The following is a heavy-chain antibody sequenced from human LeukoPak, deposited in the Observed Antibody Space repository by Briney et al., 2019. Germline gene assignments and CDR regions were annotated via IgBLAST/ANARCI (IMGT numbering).Heavy chain of an antibody. CDR1: GFTFRNHW. Sequence: PGGSLRLSCVGSGFTFRNHWVNWVRQSRRKGLEWVANIKPDGIDKYYVDSARGRFTVSRDNAKNSAFLQMNSLRAEDTAIYYCATISAQTFDIWGQGTLVSVSS. CDR2: IKPDGIDK. CDR3: ATISAQTFDI. V-gene: IGHV3-7*01. J-gene: IGHJ3*02. D-gene: IGHD5-24*01.